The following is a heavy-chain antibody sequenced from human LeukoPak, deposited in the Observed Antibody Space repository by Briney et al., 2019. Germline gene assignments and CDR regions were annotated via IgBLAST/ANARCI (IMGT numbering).Heavy chain of an antibody. J-gene: IGHJ6*03. CDR3: ARDFGYSSGWYDYYYYYMDV. CDR1: RYTFTSYY. CDR2: INPSGGST. V-gene: IGHV1-46*01. D-gene: IGHD6-19*01. Sequence: ASVKVSCKASRYTFTSYYMHWVRQAPGQGLEWMGIINPSGGSTSYAQKFQGRVTMTRDMSTSTVYMELSSLRSEDTAVYYCARDFGYSSGWYDYYYYYMDVWGKGTTVTVSS.